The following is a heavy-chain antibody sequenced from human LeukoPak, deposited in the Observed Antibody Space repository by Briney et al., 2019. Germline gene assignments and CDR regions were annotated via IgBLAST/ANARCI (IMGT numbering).Heavy chain of an antibody. CDR2: INPNSGGT. D-gene: IGHD3-3*01. V-gene: IGHV1-2*06. CDR1: GYTFTGYY. CDR3: ARDFTIFGGEYYFDY. J-gene: IGHJ4*02. Sequence: ASVKVSCKASGYTFTGYYMHWVRQAPGQGLEWMGRINPNSGGTNYAQKFQGRVTMTRDTSISTAYMELSRLRSDDTAVYYCARDFTIFGGEYYFDYWGQGTLVTVSS.